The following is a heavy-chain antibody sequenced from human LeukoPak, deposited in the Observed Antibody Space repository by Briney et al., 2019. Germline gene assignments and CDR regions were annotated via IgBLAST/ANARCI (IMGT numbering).Heavy chain of an antibody. D-gene: IGHD6-19*01. J-gene: IGHJ4*02. CDR3: ARGEEWLVHSAIDY. CDR2: IIPIFGTA. V-gene: IGHV1-69*01. Sequence: SVKVSCKASGGPFSSYAISWVRQAPGQGLEWMGGIIPIFGTANYAQKFQGRVTITADESTSTAYMELSSLRSEDTAVYYCARGEEWLVHSAIDYWGQGTLVTVSS. CDR1: GGPFSSYA.